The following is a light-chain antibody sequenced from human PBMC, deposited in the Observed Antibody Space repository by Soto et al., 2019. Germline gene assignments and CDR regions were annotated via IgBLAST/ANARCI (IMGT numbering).Light chain of an antibody. Sequence: QSVLTQPASVSGSPGQSITISCTGTSSDVGSYNLVSWYQQHPGKAPKLMIYEGSKRPSGVSNRFSGSKSGNTASLTISGLQAEDGADYYCCSYAGSSNVVFGGGTQLTVL. CDR2: EGS. J-gene: IGLJ2*01. V-gene: IGLV2-23*01. CDR1: SSDVGSYNL. CDR3: CSYAGSSNVV.